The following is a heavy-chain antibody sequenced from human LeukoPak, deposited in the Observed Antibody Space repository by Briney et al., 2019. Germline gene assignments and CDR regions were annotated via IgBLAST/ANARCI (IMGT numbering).Heavy chain of an antibody. CDR3: ARHSRQWELPRITDY. CDR2: INHSGST. V-gene: IGHV4-34*01. CDR1: GGSFSDYY. D-gene: IGHD1-26*01. J-gene: IGHJ4*02. Sequence: PSETLSLTCAVYGGSFSDYYWSWIRQPPGKGLEWIGEINHSGSTNYNPSLKSRATMSVDTSKNQFSLKLSSVTAADTAVYYCARHSRQWELPRITDYWGQGTLVTVSS.